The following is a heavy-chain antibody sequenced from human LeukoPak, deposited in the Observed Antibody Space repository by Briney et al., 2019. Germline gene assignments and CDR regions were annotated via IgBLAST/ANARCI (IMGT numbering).Heavy chain of an antibody. CDR3: ARVYCSSISCYIGYLDY. J-gene: IGHJ4*02. D-gene: IGHD2-2*02. V-gene: IGHV4-59*01. CDR1: GGSISSYY. CDR2: IYYSGST. Sequence: KPSETLSLTCTVSGGSISSYYWSWIRQPPGKGLEWIGYIYYSGSTNYNPSLKSRVTISVDTSKNQFSLKLSSVTAADTAVYYCARVYCSSISCYIGYLDYWGQGTLVTVSS.